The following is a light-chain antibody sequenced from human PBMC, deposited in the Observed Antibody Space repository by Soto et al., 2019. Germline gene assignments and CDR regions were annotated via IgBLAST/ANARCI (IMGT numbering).Light chain of an antibody. CDR1: SSDIGDYNY. Sequence: QSALTQPASVSGSPGQSITISCTGTSSDIGDYNYVSWYQQHPGKAPKLMIYDVSNRPSGVSNRFSGSKSGTTASLTISGLQAEDEADYYCSSYTSRSTPLLFGTGTKVTV. V-gene: IGLV2-14*03. J-gene: IGLJ1*01. CDR3: SSYTSRSTPLL. CDR2: DVS.